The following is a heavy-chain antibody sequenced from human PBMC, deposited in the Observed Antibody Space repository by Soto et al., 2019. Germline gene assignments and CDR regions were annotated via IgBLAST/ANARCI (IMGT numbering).Heavy chain of an antibody. D-gene: IGHD3-9*01. Sequence: QVQLVESGGGVVQPGRSLRLSCAASGFTFSSYGMHWVRQAPGKGLEWVAVIWYDGSNKYYADSVKGRFTISRDNSKNTLYLQMNSLRAEDTAVYYCARSFDGRYYFDYWGQGILVTVSS. CDR3: ARSFDGRYYFDY. CDR1: GFTFSSYG. J-gene: IGHJ4*02. CDR2: IWYDGSNK. V-gene: IGHV3-33*01.